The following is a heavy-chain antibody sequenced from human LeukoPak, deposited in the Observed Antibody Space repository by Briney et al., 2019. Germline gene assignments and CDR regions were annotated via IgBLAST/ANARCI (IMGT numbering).Heavy chain of an antibody. CDR1: GYTFTSYV. D-gene: IGHD2-2*02. V-gene: IGHV1-8*01. CDR3: ARALYQLLYYYGMDV. J-gene: IGHJ6*02. CDR2: MNPNSGNT. Sequence: GASVKVSCKASGYTFTSYVINWVRQATGQGLEWMGWMNPNSGNTGYAQKFQGRVTMTRNTSISTAYMELSSLRSEDTAVYYCARALYQLLYYYGMDVWGQGTMVTVSS.